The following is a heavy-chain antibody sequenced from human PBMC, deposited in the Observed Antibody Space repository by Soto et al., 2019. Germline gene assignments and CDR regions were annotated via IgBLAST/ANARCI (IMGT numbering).Heavy chain of an antibody. CDR1: GFTFSNYW. J-gene: IGHJ4*02. D-gene: IGHD3-10*01. V-gene: IGHV3-74*01. CDR2: IKSDGSGT. CDR3: TRDPMYYGSGTFDY. Sequence: EVQLVDSGGGLVQPGWSLRLSCAASGFTFSNYWMHWVRQAPGKGLVWVSRIKSDGSGTTYADFVKGRFTISRDNAKNTLYLQMNSLRAEDTAVYYCTRDPMYYGSGTFDYWGQGTLVTVSS.